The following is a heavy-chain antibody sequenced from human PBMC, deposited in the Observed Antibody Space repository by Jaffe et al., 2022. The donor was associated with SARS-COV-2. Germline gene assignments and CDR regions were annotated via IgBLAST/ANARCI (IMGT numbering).Heavy chain of an antibody. D-gene: IGHD1-26*01. CDR2: MNPNSGNT. J-gene: IGHJ4*02. CDR3: ARGSFVAPGNSGSYYSLGF. CDR1: GYTFTSYD. Sequence: QVQLVQSGAEVKKPGASVKVSCKASGYTFTSYDINWVRQATGQGLEWMGWMNPNSGNTGYAQKFQGRVTMTRNTSISTAYMELSSLTSEDTAVYYCARGSFVAPGNSGSYYSLGFWGQGALVAVSS. V-gene: IGHV1-8*01.